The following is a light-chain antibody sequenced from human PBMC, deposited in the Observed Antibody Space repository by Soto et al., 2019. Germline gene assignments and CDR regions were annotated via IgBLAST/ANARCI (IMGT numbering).Light chain of an antibody. V-gene: IGLV2-14*01. Sequence: QSALTQPASVSWPPGQSITIYCTGSTSDIGRHDYVSWYQHHPGKVPKVIIYEVIHRPSGVSNRFSGSKSGNTASLTISGLPATDEADYYCSSYSSGSTLLLFGGGTKVTVL. J-gene: IGLJ2*01. CDR3: SSYSSGSTLLL. CDR2: EVI. CDR1: TSDIGRHDY.